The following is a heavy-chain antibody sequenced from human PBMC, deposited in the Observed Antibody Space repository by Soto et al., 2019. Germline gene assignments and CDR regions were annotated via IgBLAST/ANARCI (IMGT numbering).Heavy chain of an antibody. CDR2: IISIFGTP. CDR3: ARDLGSGYDPGDY. V-gene: IGHV1-69*12. CDR1: GGTFNSYV. Sequence: QVQLVQSGAEVKKPGSSVKVSCKASGGTFNSYVFNWVRQAPGQGLEWTGGIISIFGTPNYGQKFQGRVTITADESTSTGFMELSSLTSEDTARYYCARDLGSGYDPGDYWGQGTLVTVSS. J-gene: IGHJ4*02. D-gene: IGHD5-12*01.